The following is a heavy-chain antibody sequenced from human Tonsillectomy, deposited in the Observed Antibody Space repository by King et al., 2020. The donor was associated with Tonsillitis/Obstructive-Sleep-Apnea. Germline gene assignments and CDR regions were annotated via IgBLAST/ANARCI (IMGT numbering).Heavy chain of an antibody. CDR2: ISYDGSNK. Sequence: QLVESGGGVVQPGRSLRLSCAASGFTFSNYAMHWVRQAPGKGLEWVAFISYDGSNKYNADSVKGRFTISRDNSKNTLYLQMNSLRAEDTAVYYCASPTHSSSGWFGGDYWGQGTLVTVSS. CDR1: GFTFSNYA. CDR3: ASPTHSSSGWFGGDY. D-gene: IGHD6-19*01. J-gene: IGHJ4*02. V-gene: IGHV3-30*04.